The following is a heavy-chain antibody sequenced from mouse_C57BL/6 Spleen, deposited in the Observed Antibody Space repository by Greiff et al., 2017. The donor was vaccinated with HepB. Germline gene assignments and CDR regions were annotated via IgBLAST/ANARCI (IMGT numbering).Heavy chain of an antibody. Sequence: QVQLQQSGAELARPGASVKLSCKASGYTFTSYGISWVKQRTGQGLEWIGEIYPRSGNTYYYEKFKGKATLTADKSSSTAYMELRSLTSEDSAVYFCARCGSSLAWFAYWGQGTLVTVSA. CDR2: IYPRSGNT. J-gene: IGHJ3*01. CDR3: ARCGSSLAWFAY. CDR1: GYTFTSYG. V-gene: IGHV1-81*01. D-gene: IGHD1-1*01.